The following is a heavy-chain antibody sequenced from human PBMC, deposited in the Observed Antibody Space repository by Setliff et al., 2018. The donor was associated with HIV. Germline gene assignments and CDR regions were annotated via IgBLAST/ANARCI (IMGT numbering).Heavy chain of an antibody. V-gene: IGHV3-21*01. CDR3: ASIELAAMVPVDY. CDR1: GFTFSTYT. D-gene: IGHD5-18*01. CDR2: ISSSSSYI. J-gene: IGHJ4*02. Sequence: GGSLRLSCVVSGFTFSTYTMSWVRQAPGKGLEWVASISSSSSYISYKDSVKGRFTISRGNAKNSLFLQMNSLRAEDTAVYYCASIELAAMVPVDYWGQGTLVTVSS.